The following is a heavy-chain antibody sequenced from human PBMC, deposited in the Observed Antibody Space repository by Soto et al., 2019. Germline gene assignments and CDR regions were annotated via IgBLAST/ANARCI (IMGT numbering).Heavy chain of an antibody. CDR3: VRDSPIGSTFSGYDGIDY. D-gene: IGHD5-12*01. CDR2: IIPIFGTA. Sequence: GASVKVSCKASGGTFSSYAISWVRQAPGQGLEWMGGIIPIFGTANYAQKFQGRVTITADKSTGTAYMELNSLRSEDTAVYYCVRDSPIGSTFSGYDGIDYWG. V-gene: IGHV1-69*06. J-gene: IGHJ4*01. CDR1: GGTFSSYA.